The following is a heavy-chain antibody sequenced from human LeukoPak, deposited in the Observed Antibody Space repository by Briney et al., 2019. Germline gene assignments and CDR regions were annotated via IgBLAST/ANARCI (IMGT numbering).Heavy chain of an antibody. CDR3: AREITVTRPFDY. D-gene: IGHD4-17*01. CDR2: INHSGST. V-gene: IGHV4-34*01. J-gene: IGHJ4*02. CDR1: GGSFSGYY. Sequence: SETLSLTCAVYGGSFSGYYWSWIRQPPGKGLEWIGEINHSGSTNYNPSLKSRVTISVDTSKNQFSLKLSSVTAADTAVYYCAREITVTRPFDYWGPGTLVTVSS.